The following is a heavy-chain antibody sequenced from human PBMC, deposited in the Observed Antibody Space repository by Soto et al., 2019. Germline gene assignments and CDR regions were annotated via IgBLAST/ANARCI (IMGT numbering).Heavy chain of an antibody. Sequence: QVQLVQSGAEVKKPGSSVKVSCKASGGTFSSYAISWVRQAPGQGLEWMGGIIPIFGTANYAQKFQGRVTITADKSTSTAYMELSSLRSEDTAVYYCARDRKRRSIAARPQGEFDYWGQGTLVTVSS. CDR3: ARDRKRRSIAARPQGEFDY. CDR1: GGTFSSYA. D-gene: IGHD6-6*01. V-gene: IGHV1-69*06. CDR2: IIPIFGTA. J-gene: IGHJ4*02.